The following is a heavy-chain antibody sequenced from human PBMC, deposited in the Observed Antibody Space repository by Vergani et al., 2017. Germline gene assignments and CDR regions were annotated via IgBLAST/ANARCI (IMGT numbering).Heavy chain of an antibody. V-gene: IGHV4-59*12. Sequence: QVQLQESGPGLVKPSETLSLTCSVSGDSMNTYYWTWIRQPPGKGLEWIGYIYDSGDTKYNPSLKSRVTMSLDTSKNQFSLKLSSVTAADTAVYYCARGRIAAKYDSSGYYYEGNYFDYWGQGTLVTVSS. CDR2: IYDSGDT. CDR1: GDSMNTYY. CDR3: ARGRIAAKYDSSGYYYEGNYFDY. D-gene: IGHD3-22*01. J-gene: IGHJ4*02.